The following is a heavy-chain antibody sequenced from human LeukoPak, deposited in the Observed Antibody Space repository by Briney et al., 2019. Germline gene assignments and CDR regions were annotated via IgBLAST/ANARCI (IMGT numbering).Heavy chain of an antibody. CDR1: GGSISSGGYY. CDR3: AATLGAGLDY. Sequence: SETLSLTCTVSGGSISSGGYYWTWIRQPPGKGLEWIGCMFYTETTNYNPSLKSRVTISVDTSKNHFSLKLSSVTAADTAVYYCAATLGAGLDYWGQGTLVTVSS. J-gene: IGHJ4*02. D-gene: IGHD1-26*01. V-gene: IGHV4-61*03. CDR2: MFYTETT.